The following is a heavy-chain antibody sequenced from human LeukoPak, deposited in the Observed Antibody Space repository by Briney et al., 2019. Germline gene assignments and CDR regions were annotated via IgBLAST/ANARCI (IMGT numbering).Heavy chain of an antibody. CDR2: IYHSGST. Sequence: SETLSLTCTVSGASITSYYWNWIRQPPGKGLEWIGSIYHSGSTYYNPSLKSRVTISVDTSKNQFSLKLSSVTAADTAVYDCAREGAYYDILTGAFDYWGQGTLVTVSS. J-gene: IGHJ4*02. D-gene: IGHD3-9*01. CDR1: GASITSYY. CDR3: AREGAYYDILTGAFDY. V-gene: IGHV4-38-2*02.